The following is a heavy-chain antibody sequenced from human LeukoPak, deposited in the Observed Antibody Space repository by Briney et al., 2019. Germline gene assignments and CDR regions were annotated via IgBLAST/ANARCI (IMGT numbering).Heavy chain of an antibody. J-gene: IGHJ4*02. CDR3: ARIRPVAGTDY. V-gene: IGHV4-39*07. D-gene: IGHD6-19*01. CDR2: IYFNGNT. Sequence: PSETLSLTCTVSGGSIGSNSYFWGWIRQPPGKGLEWIGTIYFNGNTYYTPSLESRVTISMDTSKNQFSLNLNSVTAADTAVYYCARIRPVAGTDYWGRGTLVTVSS. CDR1: GGSIGSNSYF.